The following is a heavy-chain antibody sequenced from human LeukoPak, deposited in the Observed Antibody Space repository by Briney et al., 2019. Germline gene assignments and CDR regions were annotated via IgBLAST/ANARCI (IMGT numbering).Heavy chain of an antibody. CDR2: INTDGSST. V-gene: IGHV3-74*01. CDR1: GFTFSSYW. CDR3: ARSGYSSSWDFDY. J-gene: IGHJ4*02. Sequence: GGSLRLSCAASGFTFSSYWMHWVRQAPGKGLVWVSRINTDGSSTTYADSVKGRFTISRDNAKNTLYLQMNSLRAEDTAVYYCARSGYSSSWDFDYWGQGTLVTVSS. D-gene: IGHD6-13*01.